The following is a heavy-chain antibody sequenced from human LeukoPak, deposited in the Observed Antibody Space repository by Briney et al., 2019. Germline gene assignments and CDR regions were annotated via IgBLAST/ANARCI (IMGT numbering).Heavy chain of an antibody. D-gene: IGHD3-22*01. V-gene: IGHV3-23*01. Sequence: GGSLRLSCAASGFTFSSYAMSWVRQAPGKGLEWVSTLSGSGGNTYYADSVKGRVTISRDNSKNTLYLQMNSLRAEDTAVYHCAKGSYYYDSADYFDYWSQGTLVTVSS. CDR1: GFTFSSYA. J-gene: IGHJ4*02. CDR2: LSGSGGNT. CDR3: AKGSYYYDSADYFDY.